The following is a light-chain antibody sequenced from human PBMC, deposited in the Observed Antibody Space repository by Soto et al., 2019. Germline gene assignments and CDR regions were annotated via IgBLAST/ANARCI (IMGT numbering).Light chain of an antibody. CDR2: RAS. V-gene: IGKV3D-15*01. J-gene: IGKJ1*01. CDR1: QSVNNN. Sequence: EIVLTQSPGTLSLSPGERATLSCRASQSVNNNYVAWYQQKPGQAPRLLIFRASNKATGIPDRFSGSGSGTDFTLTISSLQSEDFAVYYCQQYNNWPWTFGQGTKVDIK. CDR3: QQYNNWPWT.